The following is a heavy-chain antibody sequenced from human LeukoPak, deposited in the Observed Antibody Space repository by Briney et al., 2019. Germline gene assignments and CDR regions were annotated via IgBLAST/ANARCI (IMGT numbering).Heavy chain of an antibody. Sequence: VASVKVSCKASGGTFSSYAISWVRQAPGQGLEWMGRIIPILGIANYAQKFQGRVTITADKSTSTAYMELSSLRSEDTAVYYCARVQGIAVAGTWFDPWGQGTLVTVSS. V-gene: IGHV1-69*04. CDR1: GGTFSSYA. D-gene: IGHD6-19*01. CDR2: IIPILGIA. J-gene: IGHJ5*02. CDR3: ARVQGIAVAGTWFDP.